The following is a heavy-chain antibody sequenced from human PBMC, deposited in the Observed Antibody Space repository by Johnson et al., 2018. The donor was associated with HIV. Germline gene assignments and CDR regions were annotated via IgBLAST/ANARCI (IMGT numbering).Heavy chain of an antibody. V-gene: IGHV3-23*04. CDR1: EFTFGRFS. J-gene: IGHJ3*02. CDR3: AREGRGSSSGAFDI. CDR2: LGGSGANT. Sequence: VQLVESGGGVVQPGRSLRLSCAAPEFTFGRFSLHCVRQPPGTGLEWVSSLGGSGANTYYADSVKGRFTISRDNSKNTLYLQMNSLRAEDTGVYYCAREGRGSSSGAFDIWGQGTMVTVSS. D-gene: IGHD6-6*01.